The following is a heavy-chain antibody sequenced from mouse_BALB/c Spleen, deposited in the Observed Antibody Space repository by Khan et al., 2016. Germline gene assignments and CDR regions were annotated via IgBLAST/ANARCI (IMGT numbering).Heavy chain of an antibody. J-gene: IGHJ3*01. CDR2: IRSKSYNYAT. Sequence: EVQLVESGGGLVQPKGSLKLSCAVSGFTFNTYAMNWVRQAPGKGLEWVARIRSKSYNYATYSADSVKDRITISRDDSQSMLYLQMNNLKTKDTAMTYCVSAIISGYYGFPWFAYWGQGTLVTVSA. D-gene: IGHD1-1*01. CDR3: VSAIISGYYGFPWFAY. V-gene: IGHV10-1*02. CDR1: GFTFNTYA.